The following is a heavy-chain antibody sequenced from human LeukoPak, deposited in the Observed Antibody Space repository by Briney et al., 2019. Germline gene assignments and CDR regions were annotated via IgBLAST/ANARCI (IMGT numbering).Heavy chain of an antibody. CDR1: GGSLSSGGYY. CDR2: IYYSGST. Sequence: SQTLSLTCSVSGGSLSSGGYYWPSIRQPPGKGLEWIGYIYYSGSTNYNPSLKSRVTISVDTSKNQFSLKLSSVTAADTAVYYCAREGIESDGYNRGFDYWGQGTLVTVSS. J-gene: IGHJ4*02. V-gene: IGHV4-61*08. CDR3: AREGIESDGYNRGFDY. D-gene: IGHD5-24*01.